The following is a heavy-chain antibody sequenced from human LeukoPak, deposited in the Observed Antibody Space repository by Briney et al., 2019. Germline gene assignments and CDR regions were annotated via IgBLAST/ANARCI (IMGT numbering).Heavy chain of an antibody. CDR1: GYSISSGYY. D-gene: IGHD5-18*01. J-gene: IGHJ4*02. Sequence: SETLSLTCTVSGYSISSGYYWGWIRQPPGKVLEWIGSIYHSGSTYYNPSLKSRVTISVDTSKNQFSLKLSSVTAADTAVYYCARSMSNSYGTGTTFDYWGQGTLVTVSS. CDR3: ARSMSNSYGTGTTFDY. V-gene: IGHV4-38-2*02. CDR2: IYHSGST.